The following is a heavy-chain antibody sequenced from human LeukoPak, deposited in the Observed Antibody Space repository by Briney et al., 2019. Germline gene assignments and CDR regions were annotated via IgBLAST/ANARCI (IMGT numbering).Heavy chain of an antibody. Sequence: ASVKVSCKASGYTFTSYDINWVRQATGQGLEWMGWMNPNSGNTGYAQKFQGRVTMTRNTSISTAYMELSSLRSEDTAVYYCARGSEWAVTTFRDYYYSMDVWGQGTTVTVSS. D-gene: IGHD4-17*01. CDR2: MNPNSGNT. V-gene: IGHV1-8*01. J-gene: IGHJ6*02. CDR3: ARGSEWAVTTFRDYYYSMDV. CDR1: GYTFTSYD.